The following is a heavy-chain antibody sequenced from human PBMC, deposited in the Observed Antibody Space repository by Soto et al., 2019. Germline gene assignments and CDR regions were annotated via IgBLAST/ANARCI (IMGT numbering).Heavy chain of an antibody. J-gene: IGHJ5*02. CDR1: GGTFSSYA. CDR2: IIPIFGTA. Sequence: SVKVSCKASGGTFSSYAISWVRQAPGQGLEWMGGIIPIFGTANYAQKFQGRVTITADESTSTAYMELSSLRSEDTAVYYCAREPPGLDDSSGYYFSWGQGTLVTVSS. V-gene: IGHV1-69*01. D-gene: IGHD3-22*01. CDR3: AREPPGLDDSSGYYFS.